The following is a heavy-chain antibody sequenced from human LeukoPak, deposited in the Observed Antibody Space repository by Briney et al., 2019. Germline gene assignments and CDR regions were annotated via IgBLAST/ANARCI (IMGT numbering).Heavy chain of an antibody. D-gene: IGHD4-17*01. V-gene: IGHV3-11*04. CDR1: GFAFTDYY. Sequence: GGPLRFSCEASGFAFTDYYMSWIRQAPGKGLDWVSYISISGTTINYADSVKGRFTFSRDNAKNSLYLQMNSLRAEDTAVYYCAKQYGDQAYTLYYYYYGMDVWGQGTTVTVSS. CDR2: ISISGTTI. J-gene: IGHJ6*02. CDR3: AKQYGDQAYTLYYYYYGMDV.